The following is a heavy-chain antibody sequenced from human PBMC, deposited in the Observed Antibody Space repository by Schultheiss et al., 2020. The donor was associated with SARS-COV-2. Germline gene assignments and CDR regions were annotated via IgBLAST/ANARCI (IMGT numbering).Heavy chain of an antibody. Sequence: GGSLRLSCKGSGYSFTSYWIGWVRQMPGKGLEWMGIIYPGDSDTRYSPSFQGQVTISADKSISTAYLQWSSLKASDTAMYYCARAGYCSSTSCYTGHNWFDPWGQGTLVTVSS. D-gene: IGHD2-2*02. J-gene: IGHJ5*02. V-gene: IGHV5-51*01. CDR1: GYSFTSYW. CDR2: IYPGDSDT. CDR3: ARAGYCSSTSCYTGHNWFDP.